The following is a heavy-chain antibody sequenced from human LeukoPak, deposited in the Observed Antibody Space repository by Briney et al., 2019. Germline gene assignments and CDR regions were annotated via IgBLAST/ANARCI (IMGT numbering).Heavy chain of an antibody. CDR3: AKGYYYDSSGIPDY. CDR2: ISWNSGSI. J-gene: IGHJ4*02. Sequence: GRSLRLSCAASGFTFDDYAMPWVRQAPEKGLEWVSGISWNSGSIGYADSVKGRFTISRDNAKNSLYLQMNSLRAEDTALYYCAKGYYYDSSGIPDYWGQGTLVTVSS. CDR1: GFTFDDYA. V-gene: IGHV3-9*01. D-gene: IGHD3-22*01.